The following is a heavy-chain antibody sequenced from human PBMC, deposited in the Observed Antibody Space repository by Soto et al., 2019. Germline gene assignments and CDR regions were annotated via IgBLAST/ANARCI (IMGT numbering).Heavy chain of an antibody. CDR2: INYRGGT. V-gene: IGHV4-31*03. J-gene: IGHJ4*02. CDR1: GGSINSGDSY. D-gene: IGHD2-15*01. CDR3: ARDAPGVAPC. Sequence: QVQLQESGPGLVRPSQTLSLICTVSGGSINSGDSYWNWIRQHPEKGLEWIGYINYRGGTFYNPSLKSRIIISVDTSKNQFSLKLSSVTAADTAVYYCARDAPGVAPCWGQGTLVTVSS.